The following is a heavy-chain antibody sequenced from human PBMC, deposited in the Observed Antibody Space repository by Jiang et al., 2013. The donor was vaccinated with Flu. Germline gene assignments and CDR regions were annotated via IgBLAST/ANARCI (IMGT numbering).Heavy chain of an antibody. CDR2: FGTA. J-gene: IGHJ6*02. CDR3: AREPGYYGMDV. Sequence: FGTANYAQKFQGRVTITADESTSTAYMELSSLRSEDTAVYYCAREPGYYGMDVWGQGTTVTVSS. V-gene: IGHV1-69*01.